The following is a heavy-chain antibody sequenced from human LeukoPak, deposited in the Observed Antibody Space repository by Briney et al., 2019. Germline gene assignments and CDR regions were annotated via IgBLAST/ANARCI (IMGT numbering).Heavy chain of an antibody. CDR2: IYYTGNS. Sequence: SETLSLTCTVSGGSINTRDYYWSWIRQRPGKGLEWIGHIYYTGNSYYNPSLESRSTISVDTSKNQFSLKLNSVTAADTAVYYCAKADRGFDSWGQGTLVIVSS. CDR1: GGSINTRDYY. CDR3: AKADRGFDS. V-gene: IGHV4-31*03. J-gene: IGHJ5*01.